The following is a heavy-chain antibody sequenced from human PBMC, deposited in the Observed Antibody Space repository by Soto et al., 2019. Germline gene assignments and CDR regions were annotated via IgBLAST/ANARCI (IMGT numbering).Heavy chain of an antibody. CDR3: AREGGSCSGGSCYCSFDY. CDR2: INSDGSST. J-gene: IGHJ4*02. V-gene: IGHV3-74*01. CDR1: GFTFSSYW. D-gene: IGHD2-15*01. Sequence: EVQLVESGGGLVQPGGSLRLSCAASGFTFSSYWMHWVRQAPGKGLVWVSRINSDGSSTSYADSVKGRFTISRDNAKNTLYLQMNSLRAEDTAVYYWAREGGSCSGGSCYCSFDYWGQGTLVTVSS.